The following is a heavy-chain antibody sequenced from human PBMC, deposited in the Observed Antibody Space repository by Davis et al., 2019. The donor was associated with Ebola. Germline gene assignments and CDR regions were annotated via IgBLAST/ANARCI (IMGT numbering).Heavy chain of an antibody. CDR3: AKLHSSSWYFVDY. Sequence: GGSLRLSCAASGFTFSDYYMSWIRQAPGKGLEWVSYISSSGSTIYYADSVKGRFTISRDNAKNSLYLQMNSLRAEDTAVYYCAKLHSSSWYFVDYWGQGTLVTVSS. CDR2: ISSSGSTI. D-gene: IGHD6-13*01. J-gene: IGHJ4*02. CDR1: GFTFSDYY. V-gene: IGHV3-11*01.